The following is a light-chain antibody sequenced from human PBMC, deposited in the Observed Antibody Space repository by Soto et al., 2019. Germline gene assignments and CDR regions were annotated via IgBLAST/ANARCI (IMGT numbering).Light chain of an antibody. CDR1: QSISGT. Sequence: EIAMTQSPATLSVSPGGRATLSCRASQSISGTLAWYQQKPGQAPRLLIYGASTRATGIPARFSGSGSGTEFTLTISSLQSEDFAVYYCQQYNNWPPWTFGQGTKVDIK. V-gene: IGKV3-15*01. J-gene: IGKJ1*01. CDR2: GAS. CDR3: QQYNNWPPWT.